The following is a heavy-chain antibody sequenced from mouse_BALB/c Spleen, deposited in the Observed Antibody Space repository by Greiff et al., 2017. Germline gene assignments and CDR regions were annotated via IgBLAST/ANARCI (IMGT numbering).Heavy chain of an antibody. CDR2: IWAGGST. Sequence: QVQLQQSGPGLVAPSQSLSITCTVSGFSLTSYGVHWVRQPPGKGLEWLGVIWAGGSTNYNSALMSRLSISKDNSKSQVFLKMNSLQTDDTAMYYCARVNYGSSWYFAYWGQGTTLTVSS. CDR1: GFSLTSYG. CDR3: ARVNYGSSWYFAY. D-gene: IGHD1-1*01. V-gene: IGHV2-9*02. J-gene: IGHJ2*01.